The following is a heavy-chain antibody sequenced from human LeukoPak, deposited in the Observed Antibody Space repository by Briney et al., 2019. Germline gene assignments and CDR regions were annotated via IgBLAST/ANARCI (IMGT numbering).Heavy chain of an antibody. J-gene: IGHJ4*02. CDR3: ASGYSSSSGFDY. V-gene: IGHV1-2*06. Sequence: ASVKASCKASGYTFTGSYMDWVRQAPGQGLEWMGRINPNSGGTNYVQKFQGRVTMTRDTSITTAYMELSRLRSDDTAVYYCASGYSSSSGFDYWGQGTLVTVSS. CDR1: GYTFTGSY. CDR2: INPNSGGT. D-gene: IGHD6-6*01.